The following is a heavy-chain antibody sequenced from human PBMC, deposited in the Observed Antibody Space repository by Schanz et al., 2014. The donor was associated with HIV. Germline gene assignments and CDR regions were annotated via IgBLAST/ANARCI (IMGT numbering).Heavy chain of an antibody. CDR1: GYTFINYG. D-gene: IGHD5-18*01. J-gene: IGHJ6*02. CDR3: ARDHWDFRNGYDYYYYYGMDV. CDR2: ISGYNGNT. Sequence: QVQLVQSGAEVKKPGASVKVSCKASGYTFINYGITWVRQAPGQGLEWMGWISGYNGNTNYAQKFQGRVTMTRDTSTSTAFMELSGLRSEDTAVYYCARDHWDFRNGYDYYYYYGMDVWGQGTTVTVSS. V-gene: IGHV1-18*01.